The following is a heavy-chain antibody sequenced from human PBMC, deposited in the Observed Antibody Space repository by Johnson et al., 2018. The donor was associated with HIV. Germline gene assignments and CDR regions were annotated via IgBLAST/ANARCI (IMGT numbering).Heavy chain of an antibody. V-gene: IGHV3-66*01. Sequence: VQLVESGGGVVQPGGSLRLSCAASGFTVSSNYMSWVRQAPGKGLAWVSLIYSGDNTYYADSVKGRFTISRDNAKNSLYLQMNSLRAEATAVYFCARSPQIVVVTSVHDAFDIWGQGTRVIVSS. J-gene: IGHJ3*02. CDR2: IYSGDNT. CDR1: GFTVSSNY. CDR3: ARSPQIVVVTSVHDAFDI. D-gene: IGHD2-21*02.